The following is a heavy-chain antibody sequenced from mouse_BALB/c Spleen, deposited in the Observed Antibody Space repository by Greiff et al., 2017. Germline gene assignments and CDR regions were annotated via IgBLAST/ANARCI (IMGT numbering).Heavy chain of an antibody. J-gene: IGHJ3*01. CDR1: GFSLTSYG. V-gene: IGHV2-9*02. CDR3: ARDRYYGSSPWFAY. Sequence: VKLVESGPGLVAPSQSLSITCTVSGFSLTSYGVHWVRQPPGKGLEWLGVIWAGGSTNYNSALMSRLSISKDNSKSQVFLKMNSLQTDDTAMYYCARDRYYGSSPWFAYWGQGTLVTVSA. D-gene: IGHD1-1*01. CDR2: IWAGGST.